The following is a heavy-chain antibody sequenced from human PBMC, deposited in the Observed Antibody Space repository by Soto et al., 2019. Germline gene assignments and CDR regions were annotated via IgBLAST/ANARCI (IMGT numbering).Heavy chain of an antibody. CDR1: GGSISTYY. Sequence: PSETLSLTCTVSGGSISTYYWTWIRQPPGKGLEWIGYIYYSGSTNYNPSLKGRVTISEDTSKKQFSLKLNSVTAADTAVYYCARGGGYSNPYNFDYWGQGTLVTVSS. D-gene: IGHD5-18*01. CDR2: IYYSGST. V-gene: IGHV4-59*01. CDR3: ARGGGYSNPYNFDY. J-gene: IGHJ4*02.